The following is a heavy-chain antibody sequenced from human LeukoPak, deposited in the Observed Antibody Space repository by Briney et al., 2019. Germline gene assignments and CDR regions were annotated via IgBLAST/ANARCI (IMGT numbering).Heavy chain of an antibody. CDR1: GFSFSRSS. V-gene: IGHV3-21*01. D-gene: IGHD3-22*01. CDR3: AREYYYDEDAGNY. CDR2: ITASSTYI. J-gene: IGHJ4*02. Sequence: GGSLRLSCAASGFSFSRSSMGWVRQAPGKGLEWVSSITASSTYIYYADSVKGRFTISRDNVEKSVSLQMNSLRAEDTAVYYCAREYYYDEDAGNYWGQGTRVTVSS.